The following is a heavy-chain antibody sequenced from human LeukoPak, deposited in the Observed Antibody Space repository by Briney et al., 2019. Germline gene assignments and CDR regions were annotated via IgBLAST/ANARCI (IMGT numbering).Heavy chain of an antibody. Sequence: GGSLRLSCAASGFTFSSYWMSWVRQAPGKGLEWVANIKQDGSEKYYVDSVKGRFTISRDNAKNSLYLQMNSLRAEDTAVYYCARASMIVVVITSNRPVYFDYWGQGTLVTVSS. V-gene: IGHV3-7*04. CDR1: GFTFSSYW. CDR2: IKQDGSEK. CDR3: ARASMIVVVITSNRPVYFDY. J-gene: IGHJ4*02. D-gene: IGHD3-22*01.